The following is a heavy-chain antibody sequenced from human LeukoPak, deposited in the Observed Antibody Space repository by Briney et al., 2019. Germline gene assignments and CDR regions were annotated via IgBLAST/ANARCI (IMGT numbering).Heavy chain of an antibody. D-gene: IGHD1-26*01. CDR3: ARDLGGSYFLWD. Sequence: PSETLSLTCTVSGGSISSSSYYWGWIRQPPGKGLEWIGYIYFSGITSYNPSLKTRVTISVDTSKNQFSLKMSSVTAADTAVYCCARDLGGSYFLWDWGQGTLVTVSS. CDR1: GGSISSSSYY. V-gene: IGHV4-39*07. CDR2: IYFSGIT. J-gene: IGHJ4*02.